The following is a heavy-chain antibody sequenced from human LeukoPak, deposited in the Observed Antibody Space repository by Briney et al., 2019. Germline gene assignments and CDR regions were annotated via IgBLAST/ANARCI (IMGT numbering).Heavy chain of an antibody. D-gene: IGHD2-21*02. CDR2: MYSRGST. CDR3: ARHYLYGDPPAFDI. J-gene: IGHJ3*02. V-gene: IGHV4-4*02. Sequence: PSGTLSLTCAVSGPSIRSSNWWSWVRQPPGKGLEWIGYMYSRGSTNDNPSLKSRVTISRDTSKNQLSLRVTSVTAADTAIYYCARHYLYGDPPAFDIWGQGAMVTVSS. CDR1: GPSIRSSNW.